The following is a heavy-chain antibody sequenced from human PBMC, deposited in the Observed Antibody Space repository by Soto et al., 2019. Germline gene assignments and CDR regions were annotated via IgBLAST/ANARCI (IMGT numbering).Heavy chain of an antibody. Sequence: QVQLVQSGAEVKKPGASVKVSCKASGYTFTNYDINWVRQATGQGLEWMGWMNPKSGNTGYAQHFQGRLTMTRSTSMSTAYMELSSLRSEDTDVYYCVMGYGEIDYWGQGTLVTVSS. D-gene: IGHD4-17*01. J-gene: IGHJ4*02. CDR1: GYTFTNYD. CDR2: MNPKSGNT. CDR3: VMGYGEIDY. V-gene: IGHV1-8*01.